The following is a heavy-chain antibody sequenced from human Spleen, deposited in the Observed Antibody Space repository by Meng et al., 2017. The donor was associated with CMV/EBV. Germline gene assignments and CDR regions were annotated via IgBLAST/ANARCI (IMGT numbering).Heavy chain of an antibody. J-gene: IGHJ4*02. CDR3: ARSSTPGLEPDYFDY. D-gene: IGHD3/OR15-3a*01. Sequence: SGFPFSSYAMHWVRQAPGKGLEWVAVISYDGSNKYYADSVKGRFTISRDNSKNTLYLQMNSLRAEDTAVYYCARSSTPGLEPDYFDYWGQGTLVTVSS. CDR2: ISYDGSNK. CDR1: GFPFSSYA. V-gene: IGHV3-30-3*01.